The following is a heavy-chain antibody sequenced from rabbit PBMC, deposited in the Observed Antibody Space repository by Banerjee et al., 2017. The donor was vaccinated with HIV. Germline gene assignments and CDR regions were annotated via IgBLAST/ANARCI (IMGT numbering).Heavy chain of an antibody. V-gene: IGHV1S45*01. CDR3: ARDLAGVIGWNFNL. CDR2: IYAGYGTGT. J-gene: IGHJ4*01. Sequence: QEQLEESGGDLVKPEGSLTLTCTASGFSFSSSYWICWVRQAPGKGLEWIACIYAGYGTGTYYASWAKGRFTISKASWTTVTLQMTSLTAADTASYFCARDLAGVIGWNFNLWGPGTLVTVS. CDR1: GFSFSSSYW. D-gene: IGHD4-1*01.